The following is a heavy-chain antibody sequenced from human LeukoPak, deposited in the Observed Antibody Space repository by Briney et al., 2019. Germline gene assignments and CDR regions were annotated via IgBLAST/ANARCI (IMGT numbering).Heavy chain of an antibody. CDR3: AKDLFPRATATTLDF. D-gene: IGHD4-17*01. J-gene: IGHJ4*02. Sequence: PGASLRLSCAASGFTFSSYAMTWVRQAPGKGLEWVSAISGSGGSTYYADSVKGRFTISRDNSKNTLYLQMNSLRVEDTAVYYCAKDLFPRATATTLDFWGQGTLVTVSS. CDR1: GFTFSSYA. CDR2: ISGSGGST. V-gene: IGHV3-23*01.